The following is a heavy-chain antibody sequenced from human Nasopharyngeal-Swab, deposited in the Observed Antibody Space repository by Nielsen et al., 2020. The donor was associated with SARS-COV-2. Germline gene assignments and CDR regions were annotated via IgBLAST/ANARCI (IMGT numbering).Heavy chain of an antibody. CDR1: GFTFSSYA. CDR2: ISGSGGST. D-gene: IGHD2-21*01. Sequence: GGSLRLSCAASGFTFSSYAMRWVRQAPGKGLEWVSAISGSGGSTYYADSVKGRFTISRDNSKNTLYLQMNSLRAEDMAVYYCARDIPLHYYGMDVWGQGTTVTVSS. V-gene: IGHV3-23*01. J-gene: IGHJ6*02. CDR3: ARDIPLHYYGMDV.